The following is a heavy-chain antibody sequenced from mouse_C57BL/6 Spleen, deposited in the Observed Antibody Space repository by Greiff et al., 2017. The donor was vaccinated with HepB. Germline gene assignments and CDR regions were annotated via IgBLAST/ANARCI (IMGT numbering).Heavy chain of an antibody. J-gene: IGHJ3*01. Sequence: VQLQQSGPELVKPGASVKISCKASGYTFTDYYMNWVKQSHGKSLEWIGDINPNNGGTSYNQKFKGKATLTVDKSSSTAYMELRSLTSEDSAVYYCARNRDYGEAWFAYWGQGTLVTVSA. V-gene: IGHV1-26*01. CDR3: ARNRDYGEAWFAY. CDR2: INPNNGGT. CDR1: GYTFTDYY. D-gene: IGHD1-1*01.